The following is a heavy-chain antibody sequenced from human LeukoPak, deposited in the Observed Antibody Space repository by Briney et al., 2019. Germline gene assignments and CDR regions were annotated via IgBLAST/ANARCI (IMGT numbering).Heavy chain of an antibody. J-gene: IGHJ3*02. CDR2: IRYDGSNK. Sequence: GGSLRLSCAASGFTFSSYGMHWVRQAPGKGLEWVAFIRYDGSNKYYADSVKGRFTISRDNSKNTLYLQMNSLRAEDTAVYYCAKDLGIAAAYDAFDIWGQGTMVTVSS. V-gene: IGHV3-30*02. CDR1: GFTFSSYG. D-gene: IGHD6-13*01. CDR3: AKDLGIAAAYDAFDI.